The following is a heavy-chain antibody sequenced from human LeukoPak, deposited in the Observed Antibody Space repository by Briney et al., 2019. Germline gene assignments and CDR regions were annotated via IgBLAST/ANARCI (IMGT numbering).Heavy chain of an antibody. CDR1: GFTFSNYW. D-gene: IGHD3-10*01. V-gene: IGHV3-7*01. J-gene: IGHJ6*02. CDR3: ARDGFGELLLIDYYYGMDV. Sequence: PGGSLRLSCAASGFTFSNYWMSWVRQAPGKGLEWVANIKQDGSEKYYVDSVKGRFTISRDNAKNSLYLQMNSLRAEDTAVYYCARDGFGELLLIDYYYGMDVWGQGTTVTVSS. CDR2: IKQDGSEK.